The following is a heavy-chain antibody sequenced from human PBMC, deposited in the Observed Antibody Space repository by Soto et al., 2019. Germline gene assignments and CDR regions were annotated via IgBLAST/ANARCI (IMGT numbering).Heavy chain of an antibody. CDR2: ISGSGSTT. CDR1: GFTFSSYW. CDR3: AKEDKSPEY. V-gene: IGHV3-23*01. J-gene: IGHJ4*02. Sequence: PGGSLRLSCAASGFTFSSYWMHWVRQAPGKGLEWVSAISGSGSTTYYADSVKGRFTISRDNAKNTLYLQMNSLRAEDTAVYYCAKEDKSPEYWGQGTLVTVSS.